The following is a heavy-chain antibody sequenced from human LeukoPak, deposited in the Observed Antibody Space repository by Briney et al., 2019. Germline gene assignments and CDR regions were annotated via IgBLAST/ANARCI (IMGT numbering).Heavy chain of an antibody. D-gene: IGHD2-2*01. Sequence: GGSLRLSCAASGLTFSSYAMSWVRQAPGKGLEWVSAISGSGGSTYYADSVKGRFTISRDNSKNTLYLQMNSLRAEDTAVYYCAKVGPAATYYYYYYGMDVWGQGTTVTVSS. CDR3: AKVGPAATYYYYYYGMDV. J-gene: IGHJ6*02. V-gene: IGHV3-23*01. CDR1: GLTFSSYA. CDR2: ISGSGGST.